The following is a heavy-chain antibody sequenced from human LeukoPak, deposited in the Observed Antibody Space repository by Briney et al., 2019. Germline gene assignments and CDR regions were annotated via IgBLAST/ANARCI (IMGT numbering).Heavy chain of an antibody. CDR2: INPSGGST. D-gene: IGHD3-22*01. J-gene: IGHJ4*02. V-gene: IGHV1-46*01. CDR3: ARSQYITMIVARLYQFDD. Sequence: GASVKVSCKASGYTFTSYYMYWVRQAPGQGLEWMGIINPSGGSTSYAQKVQGRVTMTRDTSTSTVYMELSSLRSEDTAVYYCARSQYITMIVARLYQFDDWGQGTLVTVSS. CDR1: GYTFTSYY.